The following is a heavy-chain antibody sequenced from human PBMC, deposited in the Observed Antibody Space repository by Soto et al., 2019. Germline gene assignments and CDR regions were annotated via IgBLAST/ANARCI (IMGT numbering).Heavy chain of an antibody. CDR3: ARDHGDWQH. CDR2: INAGNGNT. Sequence: ASVKVSCKASGYTFTSYAMHWVRQAPGQRLEWMGWINAGNGNTKYSQKLQGRVTMTTDTSTSTAYMELRSLRPDDTAVYYCARDHGDWQHWGQGTLVTVSS. D-gene: IGHD4-17*01. CDR1: GYTFTSYA. J-gene: IGHJ1*01. V-gene: IGHV1-3*01.